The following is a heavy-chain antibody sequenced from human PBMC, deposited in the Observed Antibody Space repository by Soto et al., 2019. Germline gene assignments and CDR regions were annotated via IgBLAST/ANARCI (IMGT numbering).Heavy chain of an antibody. CDR3: ARGPESMDTAMVGFIRFDY. V-gene: IGHV4-30-2*01. CDR2: IYHSGST. CDR1: GGSISSGGYA. J-gene: IGHJ4*02. D-gene: IGHD5-18*01. Sequence: SETLSLTCAVSGGSISSGGYAWSWIRQPPXKGLEWIGYIYHSGSTYYNPSLKSRVTISVDRSKNQFSLKLSSVTAADTAVYYCARGPESMDTAMVGFIRFDYWGQGTLVTVSS.